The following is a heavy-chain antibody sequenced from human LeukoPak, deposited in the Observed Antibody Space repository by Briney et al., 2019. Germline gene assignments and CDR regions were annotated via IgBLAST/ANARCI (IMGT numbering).Heavy chain of an antibody. V-gene: IGHV4-61*01. CDR2: ISYSEST. CDR3: ARGGRWLQFNY. J-gene: IGHJ4*02. Sequence: SETLSLTCTVSGGSVNSGTYYWSWIRQPPGKGLEWIGYISYSESTNYNPSLKSRVTISVDTSKNQFSLKLSSVTAADTAVYYCARGGRWLQFNYWGQGTLVTASS. CDR1: GGSVNSGTYY. D-gene: IGHD5-24*01.